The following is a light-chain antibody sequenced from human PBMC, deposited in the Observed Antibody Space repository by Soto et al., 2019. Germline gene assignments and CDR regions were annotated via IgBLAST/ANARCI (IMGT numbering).Light chain of an antibody. V-gene: IGKV3-11*01. Sequence: EIVLTQSPATLSLSPGETASLSCRASQSVNSNLAWYQQRPGQAPRILIYELSNRATGVPARFSGTGSGTDFTLTISSLEPEDFAVYYCQQRSSWPLYTYGQGTKLEI. CDR1: QSVNSN. CDR3: QQRSSWPLYT. J-gene: IGKJ2*01. CDR2: ELS.